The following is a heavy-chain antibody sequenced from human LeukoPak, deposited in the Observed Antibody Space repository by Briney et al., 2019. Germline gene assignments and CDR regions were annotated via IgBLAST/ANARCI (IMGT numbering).Heavy chain of an antibody. D-gene: IGHD6-19*01. CDR1: GGSISGSSYY. CDR2: IYYTGST. Sequence: SETLSLTCTVSGGSISGSSYYWGWIRQPPGKGLEWIGSIYYTGSTGYNPSLKSRVIIFVDTSKNQFSLKLNSVTAADSAVYYCARESYSSAWYFDYWGQGTLVTVSS. J-gene: IGHJ4*02. V-gene: IGHV4-39*02. CDR3: ARESYSSAWYFDY.